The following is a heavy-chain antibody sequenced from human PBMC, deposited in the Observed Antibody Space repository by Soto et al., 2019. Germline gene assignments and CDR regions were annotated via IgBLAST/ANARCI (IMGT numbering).Heavy chain of an antibody. CDR3: ARERITMVRGVIKHYYYYGMDV. Sequence: ASVKVSCKASGYTFTSYYMHWVRQAPGQGPEWMGIINPSGGSTSYAQKFQGRVTMTRDTSTSTVYMELRSLRSEDTAVYYCARERITMVRGVIKHYYYYGMDVWGQGTTVSVSS. CDR1: GYTFTSYY. V-gene: IGHV1-46*01. CDR2: INPSGGST. D-gene: IGHD3-10*01. J-gene: IGHJ6*02.